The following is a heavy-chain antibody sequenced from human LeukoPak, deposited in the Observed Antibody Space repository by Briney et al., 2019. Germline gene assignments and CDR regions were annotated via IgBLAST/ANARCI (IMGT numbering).Heavy chain of an antibody. CDR2: INSVSSHK. Sequence: GGSLRLSCAASGFPISVASLNWVRQAPGKGLEWVSSINSVSSHKFYADSVQGRFTVSRDNAKNVLFLQMNSLRAEDTAAYFCARVWAVPGTHLNYFYYGMDVWGQGTTVIVSS. CDR3: ARVWAVPGTHLNYFYYGMDV. J-gene: IGHJ6*02. V-gene: IGHV3-21*01. D-gene: IGHD6-19*01. CDR1: GFPISVAS.